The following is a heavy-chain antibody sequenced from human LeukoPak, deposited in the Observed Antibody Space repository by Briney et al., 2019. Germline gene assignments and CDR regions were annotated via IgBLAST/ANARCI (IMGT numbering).Heavy chain of an antibody. CDR1: GGFISSGNW. J-gene: IGHJ4*02. CDR3: ARKGAATIADY. D-gene: IGHD4-11*01. Sequence: SETLSLTCAVSGGFISSGNWWGWFRQPPGKGLECIGEIHHSVRTNYNPSLKSRVAISMDKSKSQFSLEVTSVTAAATAMYDCARKGAATIADYSGRGTLVTASS. CDR2: IHHSVRT. V-gene: IGHV4-4*02.